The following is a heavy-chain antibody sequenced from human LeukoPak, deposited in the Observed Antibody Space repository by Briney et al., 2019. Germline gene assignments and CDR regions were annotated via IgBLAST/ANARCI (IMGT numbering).Heavy chain of an antibody. D-gene: IGHD2-15*01. CDR1: GGSFSGYY. CDR2: INHSGST. J-gene: IGHJ6*03. CDR3: ARGVVVVAATRWLDYYYMDG. Sequence: SEALSLTCAVYGGSFSGYYWSWIRQPPGKGLEWIGEINHSGSTNYNPSLKSRVTISVDTSKNQFSLKLSSVSAAETAVYYCARGVVVVAATRWLDYYYMDGWGKGTTVTVSS. V-gene: IGHV4-34*01.